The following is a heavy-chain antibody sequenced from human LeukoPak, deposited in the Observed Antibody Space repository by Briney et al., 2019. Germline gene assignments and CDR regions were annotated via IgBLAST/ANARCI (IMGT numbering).Heavy chain of an antibody. V-gene: IGHV4-34*01. CDR3: ARRRLGYYFDY. CDR1: GGSFSGYY. Sequence: SETLSLTCGVYGGSFSGYYWSWIRQPPGKGLEWIGEINPRGSTNYQTSLKSRLTLAAGPSRNQFSLTLNSVPAADTAVYYCARRRLGYYFDYWGQGTLVTVSS. J-gene: IGHJ4*02. D-gene: IGHD5-24*01. CDR2: INPRGST.